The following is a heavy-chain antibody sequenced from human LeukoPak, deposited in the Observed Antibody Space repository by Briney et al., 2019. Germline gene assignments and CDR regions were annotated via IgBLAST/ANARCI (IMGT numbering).Heavy chain of an antibody. D-gene: IGHD2-2*01. CDR1: GGSFSGYY. V-gene: IGHV4-34*01. CDR2: INHSGST. J-gene: IGHJ4*02. Sequence: SETLSLTCAVYGGSFSGYYWSWIRRPPGKGLEWIGEINHSGSTNYNPSLKSRVTISVDTSKNQFSLKLSSVTAADTAVYYCARAVNYCNSTSCSPYTFDYWGQGTLVTVSS. CDR3: ARAVNYCNSTSCSPYTFDY.